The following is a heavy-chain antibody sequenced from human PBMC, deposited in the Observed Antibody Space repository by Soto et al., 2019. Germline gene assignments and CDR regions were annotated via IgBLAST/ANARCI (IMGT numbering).Heavy chain of an antibody. V-gene: IGHV1-69*13. CDR2: IIPIFGTA. CDR1: GGGFSSYA. Sequence: SVNVSCKASGGGFSSYAIRWVRQAPGQGLELMGGIIPIFGTANYAQKFQGRVTITADESTSTAYMELSSLRSEDTAVCYCAREWRYYDKTGMDVWGQGTTVTVYS. D-gene: IGHD3-22*01. CDR3: AREWRYYDKTGMDV. J-gene: IGHJ6*02.